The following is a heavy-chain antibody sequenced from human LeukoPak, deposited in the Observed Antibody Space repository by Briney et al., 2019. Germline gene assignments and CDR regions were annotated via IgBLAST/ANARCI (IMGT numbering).Heavy chain of an antibody. V-gene: IGHV3-9*01. CDR2: ISWNSGSI. D-gene: IGHD3-22*01. Sequence: GGCLRLSCAASGFTFDDYAMPWVRQAPGKGLEWVSGISWNSGSIGYADSVKGRFTISRDNAKNSLYLQMNSLRAEDTALYYCVRGVVVFYAFDIWGQGTMVTVSS. J-gene: IGHJ3*02. CDR1: GFTFDDYA. CDR3: VRGVVVFYAFDI.